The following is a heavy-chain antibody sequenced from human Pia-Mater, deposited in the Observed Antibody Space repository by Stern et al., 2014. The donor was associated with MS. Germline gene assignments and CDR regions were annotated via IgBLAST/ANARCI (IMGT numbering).Heavy chain of an antibody. D-gene: IGHD3-10*01. CDR1: GYTFTTYD. CDR3: SRGLRDGGPGRF. V-gene: IGHV1-8*01. J-gene: IGHJ3*01. Sequence: VQLVESGAEVKKPGASVKVSCKASGYTFTTYDINWVRQATGPGIEWMAWLNPNSGDTEYAHKFQGRVTVTSDASVSTAYLELSSLRSEDTAVYYCSRGLRDGGPGRFWGQGTMVTVSS. CDR2: LNPNSGDT.